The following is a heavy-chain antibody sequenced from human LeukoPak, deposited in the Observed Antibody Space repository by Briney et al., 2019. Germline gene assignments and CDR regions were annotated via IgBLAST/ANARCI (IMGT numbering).Heavy chain of an antibody. D-gene: IGHD3-22*01. CDR1: GGSISGGGYY. J-gene: IGHJ4*02. CDR2: IYTSGST. CDR3: ARVTTGGYYNY. V-gene: IGHV4-61*02. Sequence: SQTLSLTCSVSGGSISGGGYYWSLIRQPARKELEWIGRIYTSGSTNYNPSLKSRVTMSFDASNNQFSLRLSSVTAADTAVYYCARVTTGGYYNYWGQGTLVTVSS.